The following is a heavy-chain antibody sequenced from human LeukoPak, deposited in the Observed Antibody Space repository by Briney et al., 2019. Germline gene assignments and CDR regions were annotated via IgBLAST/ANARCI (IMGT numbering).Heavy chain of an antibody. V-gene: IGHV3-11*04. J-gene: IGHJ3*02. CDR1: GFTFSDYY. Sequence: PGRSLRLSCAASGFTFSDYYMSWIRQAPGKGLEWVSYISTSVNTIYYADSVKGRFTISRDNSQNTLFLQMYSLRDEDTAVYYCARAAHFYSNAFDIWGLGTMVTVSS. D-gene: IGHD6-13*01. CDR2: ISTSVNTI. CDR3: ARAAHFYSNAFDI.